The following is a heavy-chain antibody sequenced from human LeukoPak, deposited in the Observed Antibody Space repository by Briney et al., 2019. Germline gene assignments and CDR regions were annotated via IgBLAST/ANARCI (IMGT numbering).Heavy chain of an antibody. CDR2: IYCSGST. CDR3: ARLYYYDSSGYYYGYYYGMDV. Sequence: SETLSLTCTVSGGSISSYYWSWIRQPPGKGLEWIGYIYCSGSTNYNPSLKSRVTISVDTSKNQFSLKLSSVTAADTAVYYCARLYYYDSSGYYYGYYYGMDVWGQGTTVTVSS. CDR1: GGSISSYY. J-gene: IGHJ6*02. V-gene: IGHV4-59*08. D-gene: IGHD3-22*01.